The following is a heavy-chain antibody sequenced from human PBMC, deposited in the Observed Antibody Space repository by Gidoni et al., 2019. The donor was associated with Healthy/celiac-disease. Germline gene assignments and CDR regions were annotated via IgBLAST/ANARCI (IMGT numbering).Heavy chain of an antibody. J-gene: IGHJ4*02. D-gene: IGHD6-13*01. CDR3: ARRSPTAAGSFPFDY. V-gene: IGHV2-5*02. Sequence: QITLKESGPTLVKPTQTLTLTCTFSGFSLSTSGVGVGWIRQPPGKALEWLALIYWDDDKRYSPSLKSRLTITKDTSKNQVVLTMTNMDPVDTATYYCARRSPTAAGSFPFDYWGQGTLVTVSS. CDR2: IYWDDDK. CDR1: GFSLSTSGVG.